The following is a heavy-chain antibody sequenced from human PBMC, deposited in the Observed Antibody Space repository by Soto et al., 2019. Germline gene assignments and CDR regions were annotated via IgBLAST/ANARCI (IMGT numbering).Heavy chain of an antibody. Sequence: GGSLRLSCAASGFTFSSYSMNWVRQAPGKGLEWVSYISSSSSTIYYADSVKGRFTISRENAKNSLYLQMNSLRDEVTAVYYCASCVSGDYGDYYFDYWGQGTLVTVSS. CDR3: ASCVSGDYGDYYFDY. CDR2: ISSSSSTI. J-gene: IGHJ4*02. V-gene: IGHV3-48*02. D-gene: IGHD4-17*01. CDR1: GFTFSSYS.